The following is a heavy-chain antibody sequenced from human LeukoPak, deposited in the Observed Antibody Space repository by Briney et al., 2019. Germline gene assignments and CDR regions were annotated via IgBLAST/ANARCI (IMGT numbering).Heavy chain of an antibody. V-gene: IGHV4-38-2*02. CDR3: ARVGPVLRYFDWLSPFDY. CDR1: GYSISSGYY. CDR2: SGST. D-gene: IGHD3-9*01. Sequence: KPSETLSLTCTVSGYSISSGYYWGWIRQPPGKGLEWIGSGSTYYNPSLKSRVTISVDTSKNQFSLKLSSVTAADTAVYYCARVGPVLRYFDWLSPFDYWGQGTLVTVSS. J-gene: IGHJ4*02.